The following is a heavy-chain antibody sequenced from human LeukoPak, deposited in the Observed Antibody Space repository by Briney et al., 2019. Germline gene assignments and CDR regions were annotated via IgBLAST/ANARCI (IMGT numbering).Heavy chain of an antibody. CDR1: GGSISSGDYY. CDR2: IYYSGST. CDR3: ARAGTAAGDAFDI. D-gene: IGHD6-13*01. Sequence: SETLSLTCTVSGGSISSGDYYWSWIRQPPGKGLEWIGYIYYSGSTYYNPSLKSRVTISVDRSKNQFSLKLSSVTAADTAVYYCARAGTAAGDAFDIWGQGTMVTVSS. V-gene: IGHV4-30-4*01. J-gene: IGHJ3*02.